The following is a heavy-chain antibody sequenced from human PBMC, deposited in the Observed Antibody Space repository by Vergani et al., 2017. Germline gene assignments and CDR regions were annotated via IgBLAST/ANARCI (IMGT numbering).Heavy chain of an antibody. CDR2: ISGSGGST. CDR1: FFTFSSYP. V-gene: IGHV3-23*01. J-gene: IGHJ2*01. CDR3: AKDAPSTEIQLWLYWYFDL. D-gene: IGHD5-18*01. Sequence: EVQLLESGGGLVQPGGSLTLSSAASFFTFSSYPMRWVRQAPGHGLVWVSTISGSGGSTYYAESVKGRFTISRDNSKNTLYLQMNSLRAEDTAVYYCAKDAPSTEIQLWLYWYFDLWGRGTLVTVSS.